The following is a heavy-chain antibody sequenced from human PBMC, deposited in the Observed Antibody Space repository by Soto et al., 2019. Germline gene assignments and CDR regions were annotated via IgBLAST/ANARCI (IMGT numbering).Heavy chain of an antibody. Sequence: QVHLVQSGAEVRKPGASVKVSCKASGYTFTSYDIGWVRQATGQGLEWMGWMNPNSANTGYAQKFQGRVTMTGDTSISTAHVELNSLTSEDTAVYYCVRAIRDQLLSDYWGQGTLVTVSS. CDR1: GYTFTSYD. CDR2: MNPNSANT. V-gene: IGHV1-8*01. D-gene: IGHD1-26*01. J-gene: IGHJ4*02. CDR3: VRAIRDQLLSDY.